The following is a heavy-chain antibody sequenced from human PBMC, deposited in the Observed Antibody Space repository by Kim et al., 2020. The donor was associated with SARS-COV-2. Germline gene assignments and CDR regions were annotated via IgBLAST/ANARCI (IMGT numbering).Heavy chain of an antibody. CDR1: GYTFTSYA. D-gene: IGHD3-10*01. Sequence: ASVKVSCKASGYTFTSYAMHWVRQAPGQRLEWMGWINAGNGNTKYSQKFQGRVTITRDTSASTAYMELSSLRSEDTAVYYCARGAITMVRGVIIRFDPWGQGTLVTVSS. CDR3: ARGAITMVRGVIIRFDP. V-gene: IGHV1-3*01. J-gene: IGHJ5*02. CDR2: INAGNGNT.